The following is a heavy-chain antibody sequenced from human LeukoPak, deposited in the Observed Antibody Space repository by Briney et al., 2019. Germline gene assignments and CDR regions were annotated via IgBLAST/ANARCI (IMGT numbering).Heavy chain of an antibody. CDR2: ISYDGSNK. D-gene: IGHD2-8*01. Sequence: GGSLRLSCAASGFTFSSSGMHWVRQAPGKGLEWVAVISYDGSNKYYADSVRGRFTFSRDNSKNTLYLQMNSLRAEDTAVYYCAKEYCSNSVCHSLDYWGQGTLVTVSS. J-gene: IGHJ4*02. V-gene: IGHV3-30*18. CDR1: GFTFSSSG. CDR3: AKEYCSNSVCHSLDY.